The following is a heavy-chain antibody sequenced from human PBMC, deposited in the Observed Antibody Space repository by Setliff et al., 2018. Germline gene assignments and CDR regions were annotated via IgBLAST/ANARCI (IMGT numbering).Heavy chain of an antibody. CDR2: INHRGST. CDR1: GGTFSDYH. CDR3: ARGRNIAARLLDS. J-gene: IGHJ4*02. Sequence: PSETLSLTCAAYGGTFSDYHWTWIRQSPEKGLEWIGEINHRGSTNYNPSLKSRVTISIDTSKDLFSLKLISMTAADTAVYYCARGRNIAARLLDSWGQGTLVTVSS. V-gene: IGHV4-34*01. D-gene: IGHD6-6*01.